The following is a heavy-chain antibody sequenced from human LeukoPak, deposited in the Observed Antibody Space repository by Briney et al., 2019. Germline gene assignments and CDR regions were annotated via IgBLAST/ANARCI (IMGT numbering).Heavy chain of an antibody. D-gene: IGHD6-19*01. J-gene: IGHJ4*02. Sequence: GGSLRLSCAASGFTFSSYSMNWVRQAPGKGLEWVSSISSSSSYIYYADSVKGRFTISRDNAKNSLYLQMNSLRAEDTAAYYCAREGKQWLPFDYWGQGTLVTVSS. CDR2: ISSSSSYI. CDR3: AREGKQWLPFDY. CDR1: GFTFSSYS. V-gene: IGHV3-21*01.